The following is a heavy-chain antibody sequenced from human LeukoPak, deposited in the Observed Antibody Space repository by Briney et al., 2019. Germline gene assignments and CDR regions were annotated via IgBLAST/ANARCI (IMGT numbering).Heavy chain of an antibody. CDR2: IDFTSRYI. CDR1: GFTFSSYS. V-gene: IGHV3-21*04. CDR3: ARDVAPGGSGSPY. Sequence: GGSLRLSCAASGFTFSSYSMNWVRQAPGKGLEWVSSIDFTSRYIYNADSVKGRFTTSRDNAKNSLDLQMNSLKVEDTAVYYCARDVAPGGSGSPYWGQGTLVTVSS. J-gene: IGHJ4*02. D-gene: IGHD3-10*01.